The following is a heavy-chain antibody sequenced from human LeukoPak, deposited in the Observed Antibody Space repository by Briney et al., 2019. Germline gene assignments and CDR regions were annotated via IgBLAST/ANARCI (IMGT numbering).Heavy chain of an antibody. D-gene: IGHD6-13*01. CDR3: ARDSEGQQLVPPYFDY. J-gene: IGHJ4*02. V-gene: IGHV7-4-1*02. Sequence: ASVKVSCKASGYTFTSYAMNWVRQAPGQGLEWMGWINTNTGNPTYAQGFTGRFVFSLDTSVSTAYLQISSLKAEDTAVYYCARDSEGQQLVPPYFDYWGQGTLVTVSS. CDR1: GYTFTSYA. CDR2: INTNTGNP.